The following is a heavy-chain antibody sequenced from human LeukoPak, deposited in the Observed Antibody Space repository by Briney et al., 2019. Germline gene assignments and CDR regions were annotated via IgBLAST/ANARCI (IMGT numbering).Heavy chain of an antibody. CDR3: TTDLPHTAPDY. CDR2: LKSKSDGGTT. Sequence: SGGSLRLPCAASGFTFRNAWMSWARQAPGKGLEGVGRLKSKSDGGTTDYAAPVKGRLTISKDDSRNTLYLQMNSLKTEDTAVYYCTTDLPHTAPDYWGEGTLDTVST. D-gene: IGHD5-18*01. J-gene: IGHJ4*02. V-gene: IGHV3-15*01. CDR1: GFTFRNAW.